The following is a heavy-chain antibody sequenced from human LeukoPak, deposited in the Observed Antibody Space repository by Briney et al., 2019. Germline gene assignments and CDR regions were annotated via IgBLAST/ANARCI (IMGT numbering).Heavy chain of an antibody. CDR3: ARGYYYHTSGHRGIDY. J-gene: IGHJ4*02. Sequence: GGSLRLSCAASGFTFSESGMHWVRQAPGKGLEWVALIWYDGGNKYYADSVKGRYTISRDNSKNTLYLQMNSLRAEDTAVYYSARGYYYHTSGHRGIDYWGQGTLVTVSS. V-gene: IGHV3-33*01. D-gene: IGHD3-22*01. CDR2: IWYDGGNK. CDR1: GFTFSESG.